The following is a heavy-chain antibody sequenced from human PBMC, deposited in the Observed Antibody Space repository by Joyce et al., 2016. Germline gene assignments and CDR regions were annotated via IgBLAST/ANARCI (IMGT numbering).Heavy chain of an antibody. CDR3: AKILTATYSSGWFLDY. J-gene: IGHJ4*02. Sequence: GVHWVRQAPGKGLEWVAVISYDGIYKYYADSMKGRFTISRDNSKNTVFLEMNSLRTEDTAVYYCAKILTATYSSGWFLDYWGQGTLVTVSS. CDR2: ISYDGIYK. D-gene: IGHD6-25*01. V-gene: IGHV3-30*18. CDR1: G.